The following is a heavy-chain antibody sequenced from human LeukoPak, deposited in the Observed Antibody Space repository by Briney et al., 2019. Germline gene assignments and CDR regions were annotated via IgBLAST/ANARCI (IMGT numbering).Heavy chain of an antibody. J-gene: IGHJ4*02. Sequence: ASVKVSCKASGGTFSSYAISWVRQATGQGLEWMGWMNPNSGNTGYAQKFQGRVTITRNTSISTAYMELSSLRSEDTAVYYCARGWGYYSNYGYDYWGQGTLVTVSS. CDR2: MNPNSGNT. D-gene: IGHD4-11*01. CDR3: ARGWGYYSNYGYDY. CDR1: GGTFSSYA. V-gene: IGHV1-8*03.